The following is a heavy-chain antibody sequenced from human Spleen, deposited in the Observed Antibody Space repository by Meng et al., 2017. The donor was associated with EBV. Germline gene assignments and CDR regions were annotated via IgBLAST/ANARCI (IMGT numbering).Heavy chain of an antibody. Sequence: QVQLQQWGAGLLXXXXXLSLTCAVSGDSINSGAYYWSWIRQPPGKGLEWISGTTYSNPSLKSRVTVSVDTSKNQFSLKLSSVTAADTAVYYCARTSSGYKSYYFDYWGQGTLVTVSS. J-gene: IGHJ4*02. D-gene: IGHD3-22*01. CDR2: SGTT. CDR3: ARTSSGYKSYYFDY. CDR1: GDSINSGAYY. V-gene: IGHV4-30-4*01.